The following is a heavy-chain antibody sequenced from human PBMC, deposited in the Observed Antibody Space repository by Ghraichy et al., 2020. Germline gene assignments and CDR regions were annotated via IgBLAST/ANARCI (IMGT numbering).Heavy chain of an antibody. J-gene: IGHJ4*02. V-gene: IGHV1-69*13. CDR3: AREEGPIGYCSSTSCYRPFDY. D-gene: IGHD2-2*02. CDR1: GGTFSSYA. Sequence: SVKVSCKASGGTFSSYAISWVRQAPGQGLEWMGGIIPIFGTANYAQKFQGRVTITADESTSTAYMELSSLRSEDTAVYYCAREEGPIGYCSSTSCYRPFDYWGQGTLVTVSS. CDR2: IIPIFGTA.